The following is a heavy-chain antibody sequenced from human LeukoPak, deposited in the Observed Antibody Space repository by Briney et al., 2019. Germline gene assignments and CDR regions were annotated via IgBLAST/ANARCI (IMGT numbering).Heavy chain of an antibody. CDR3: ARHQRYCSSTSCYSLAHYYYGMDV. D-gene: IGHD2-2*02. CDR1: GGTFSSYA. CDR2: IIPIFGTA. Sequence: ASVKVSCKASGGTFSSYAISWVRQAPGQGLEWMGGIIPIFGTANYAQKFQGRVTITADESTSTAYMELSSLRSEDTAVYYCARHQRYCSSTSCYSLAHYYYGMDVWGQGTTVTVSS. V-gene: IGHV1-69*01. J-gene: IGHJ6*02.